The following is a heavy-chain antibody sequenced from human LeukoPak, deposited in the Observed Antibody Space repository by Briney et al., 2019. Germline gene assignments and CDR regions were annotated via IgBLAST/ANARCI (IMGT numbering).Heavy chain of an antibody. D-gene: IGHD3-10*01. Sequence: SETLSLTCTVSGYSISSGYYWGWIRQPPGKGLEWIGEVNQSGSTNYRPSLETRVTISVDTSKNQFSLRLTSVSAADTAVYYCARGFDYMDVWGKGTTVTISS. CDR1: GYSISSGYY. J-gene: IGHJ6*03. CDR3: ARGFDYMDV. CDR2: VNQSGST. V-gene: IGHV4-38-2*02.